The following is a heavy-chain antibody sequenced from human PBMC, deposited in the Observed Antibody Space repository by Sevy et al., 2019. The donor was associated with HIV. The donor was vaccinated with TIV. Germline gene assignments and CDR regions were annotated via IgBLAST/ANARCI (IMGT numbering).Heavy chain of an antibody. Sequence: GESLKISCAASGFTFSNAWMSWVRQAPGKGLEWVGRIKSKTDGGTTDYAAPVKGRFTISRDDSKNTLYLQMNSLKTEDTAIYYCTTASNKRGLSALLDYWGQGTLVTVSS. D-gene: IGHD3-10*01. CDR1: GFTFSNAW. CDR3: TTASNKRGLSALLDY. J-gene: IGHJ4*02. V-gene: IGHV3-15*01. CDR2: IKSKTDGGTT.